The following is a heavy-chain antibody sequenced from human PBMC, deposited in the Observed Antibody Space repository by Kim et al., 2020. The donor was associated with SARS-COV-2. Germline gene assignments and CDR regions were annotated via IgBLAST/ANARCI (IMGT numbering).Heavy chain of an antibody. J-gene: IGHJ4*02. Sequence: GGSLRLSCAASGFTFSRYGVHWVRQAPGKGLEWVAVIWYDESNKYYGDSVKGRFTISRDNSKNTVDLQMNSLRADDTAVYYCAREEEHSSGCLRDYWGQGTLVTVSS. CDR1: GFTFSRYG. V-gene: IGHV3-33*01. D-gene: IGHD6-19*01. CDR2: IWYDESNK. CDR3: AREEEHSSGCLRDY.